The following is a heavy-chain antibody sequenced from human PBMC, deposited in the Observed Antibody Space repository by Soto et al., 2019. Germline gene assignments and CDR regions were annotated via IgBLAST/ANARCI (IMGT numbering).Heavy chain of an antibody. CDR1: CGSISSSSYY. CDR2: IYYSGST. V-gene: IGHV4-39*01. CDR3: VRVAAAGAGNWFDP. Sequence: PSETLSLTCTFSCGSISSSSYYWGWIRQPPGKGLEWIGSIYYSGSTYYNPSLKSRVTISVDTSKNQFSLKLSSVTAADTAVYYCVRVAAAGAGNWFDPWGQGTLVTVSS. D-gene: IGHD6-13*01. J-gene: IGHJ5*02.